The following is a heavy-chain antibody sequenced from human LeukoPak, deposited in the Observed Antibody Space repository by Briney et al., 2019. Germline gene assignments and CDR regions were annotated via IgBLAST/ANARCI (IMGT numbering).Heavy chain of an antibody. V-gene: IGHV4-39*02. J-gene: IGHJ4*02. D-gene: IGHD2-2*01. CDR3: AREVSASYDN. CDR1: GGSISSSSYY. Sequence: PSETLSLTCTVSGGSISSSSYYWGWIRQPPGKGLEWIGSIYYSGSTSYNPSLRSRVTISVGTSNSQFSLKVMSVTAADTAVYYCAREVSASYDNWGQGTLVTVSS. CDR2: IYYSGST.